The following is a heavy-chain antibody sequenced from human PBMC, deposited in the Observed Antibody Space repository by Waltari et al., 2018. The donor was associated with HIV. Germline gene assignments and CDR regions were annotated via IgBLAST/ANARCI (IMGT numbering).Heavy chain of an antibody. J-gene: IGHJ6*02. D-gene: IGHD2-21*02. V-gene: IGHV1-2*02. CDR1: GYTFTGSY. Sequence: QVQLVQSGAEVKKPGASVTVSCKASGYTFTGSYMHWVRQAPGQGLEWMGWINPNSGGTNYAQKFQGRVTMTRDTSISTAYMELSRLRSDDTAVYYCAEGVIPTAGGHYYYYGMDVWGQGTTVTVSS. CDR3: AEGVIPTAGGHYYYYGMDV. CDR2: INPNSGGT.